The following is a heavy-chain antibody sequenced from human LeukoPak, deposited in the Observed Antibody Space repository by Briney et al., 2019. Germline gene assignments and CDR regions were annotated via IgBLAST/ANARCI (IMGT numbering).Heavy chain of an antibody. D-gene: IGHD1-26*01. Sequence: GGSLRLSCAASGFTFSSYGMHWVGQAPGKGLEWVAVILSDGSKEFYTDSVKGRFTISRDNAKNSLYLQMNSLRAEDTAVYYCAKRLGYGGYYFDCWGQGTLVTVSS. CDR3: AKRLGYGGYYFDC. CDR1: GFTFSSYG. V-gene: IGHV3-33*03. J-gene: IGHJ4*02. CDR2: ILSDGSKE.